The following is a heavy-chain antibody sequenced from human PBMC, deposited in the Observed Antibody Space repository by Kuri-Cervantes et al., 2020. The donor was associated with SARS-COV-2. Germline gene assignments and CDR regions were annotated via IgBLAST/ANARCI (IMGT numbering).Heavy chain of an antibody. Sequence: ESLKISCAASGFTFSSYWMSWVRQAPGKGLEWVANIKQDGSEKYYVDSVKGRFTISRDNAKNSLYLQMNSLRAEDTAVHYCARDQGWLDPWWFDPWSQGTLVTVSS. CDR3: ARDQGWLDPWWFDP. V-gene: IGHV3-7*01. CDR1: GFTFSSYW. D-gene: IGHD6-19*01. CDR2: IKQDGSEK. J-gene: IGHJ5*02.